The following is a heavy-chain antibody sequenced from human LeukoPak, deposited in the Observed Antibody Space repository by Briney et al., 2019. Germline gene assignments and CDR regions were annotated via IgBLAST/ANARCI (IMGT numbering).Heavy chain of an antibody. CDR1: GDSISSYY. CDR3: ARLSTSPDRYYLDY. V-gene: IGHV4-4*09. Sequence: SETLSLTCTVSGDSISSYYWSWTRQPPGKGLEWIGYIYTSGGTNYIPSLKGRVTISIDTSKNQFSLKLSSVTAADSAVYYCARLSTSPDRYYLDYWGQGTLVTVSS. CDR2: IYTSGGT. J-gene: IGHJ4*02. D-gene: IGHD2-2*01.